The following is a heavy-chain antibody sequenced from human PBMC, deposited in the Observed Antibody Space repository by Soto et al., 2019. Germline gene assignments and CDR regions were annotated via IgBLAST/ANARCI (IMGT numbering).Heavy chain of an antibody. J-gene: IGHJ4*02. D-gene: IGHD5-12*01. V-gene: IGHV1-69*13. CDR1: GGTFSSYA. Sequence: SVKVSCKASGGTFSSYAISWVRQAPGQGLEWMGGIIPIFGTANYAQKFQGRVTITADESTSTAYMELSSLRSEDTAVYYCARLRRDGYNLDYWGQGTLVTVSS. CDR3: ARLRRDGYNLDY. CDR2: IIPIFGTA.